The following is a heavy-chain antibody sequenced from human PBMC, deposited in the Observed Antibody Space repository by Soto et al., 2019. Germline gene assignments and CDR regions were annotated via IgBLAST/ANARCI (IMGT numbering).Heavy chain of an antibody. CDR2: ISAYNGDT. CDR1: GYMFTNNA. D-gene: IGHD2-8*01. CDR3: ASDHMYGMDV. Sequence: QVQLVQSGAEMKKPGASMTVSCKASGYMFTNNAITWVRQAPGQGLEWVGGISAYNGDTNYAQKLQGRVTMTTDTTTTTAYMELRSLTSDDTAVYYCASDHMYGMDVWGQGTTVTVSS. V-gene: IGHV1-18*01. J-gene: IGHJ6*02.